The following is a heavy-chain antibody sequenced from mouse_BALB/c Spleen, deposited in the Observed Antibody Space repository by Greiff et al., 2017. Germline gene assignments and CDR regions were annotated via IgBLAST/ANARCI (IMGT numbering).Heavy chain of an antibody. CDR1: GYTFTSFT. CDR2: INPSSGYT. Sequence: VQLQQSGAELARPGASVKMSCKASGYTFTSFTMHWVNQRPGQGLEWIGYINPSSGYTNYNQKFKDKATLTADKSSSTAYMQLSSLTSEDSAVYYCARSAYYPFAYWGQGTLVTVSA. D-gene: IGHD2-10*01. CDR3: ARSAYYPFAY. J-gene: IGHJ3*01. V-gene: IGHV1-4*01.